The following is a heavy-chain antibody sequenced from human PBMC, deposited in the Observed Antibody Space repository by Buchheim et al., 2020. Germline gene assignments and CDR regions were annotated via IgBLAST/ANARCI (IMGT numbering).Heavy chain of an antibody. V-gene: IGHV1-3*01. D-gene: IGHD4-11*01. CDR3: ARDHTNFGDFDY. J-gene: IGHJ4*02. CDR2: ITGGGGKT. CDR1: GYNFSAYA. Sequence: QVQLVQSGAEVKKPGASVKVSCKASGYNFSAYAIHWERQAPGQRLEWLGWITGGGGKTKYSQDFQGRVTITRNTSASTVYLELSSLRSEDTAIYYCARDHTNFGDFDYWGQGTL.